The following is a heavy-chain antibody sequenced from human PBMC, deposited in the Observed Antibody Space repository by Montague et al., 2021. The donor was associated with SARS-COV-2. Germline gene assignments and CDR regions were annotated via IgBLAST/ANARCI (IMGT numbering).Heavy chain of an antibody. D-gene: IGHD3-22*01. V-gene: IGHV4-34*01. CDR1: GGSSGDDH. CDR3: ARGGYYDYAFDI. CDR2: IKQSGST. Sequence: TLSLTCAVYGGSSGDDHWSWIRQPPGKGLEWIGDIKQSGSTNYNPSLKSRGTISVDTSKSQFSLKLSSVTAAGTAVYYCARGGYYDYAFDIWGQGTMVTVSS. J-gene: IGHJ3*02.